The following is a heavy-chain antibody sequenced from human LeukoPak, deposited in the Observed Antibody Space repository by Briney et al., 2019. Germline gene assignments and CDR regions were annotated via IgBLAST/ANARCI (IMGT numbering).Heavy chain of an antibody. Sequence: SETLSLTCTVSGGSISSYYWSWIRQPPGKGLEWIGYIYYSGSTNYNPSLKSRATISVDTSKNQFSLKLSSVTAADTAVYYCARVADGYSSSRYKWDYYYMDVWGKGTTVTVSS. CDR1: GGSISSYY. D-gene: IGHD6-13*01. V-gene: IGHV4-59*01. J-gene: IGHJ6*03. CDR2: IYYSGST. CDR3: ARVADGYSSSRYKWDYYYMDV.